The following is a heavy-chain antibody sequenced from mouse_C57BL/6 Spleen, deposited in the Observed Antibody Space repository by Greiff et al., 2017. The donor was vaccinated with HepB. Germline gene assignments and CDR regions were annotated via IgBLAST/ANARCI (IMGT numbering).Heavy chain of an antibody. CDR3: TYSSGYAMDY. Sequence: VQLQQSGAELVRPGASVKLSCTASGFNIKDDYMHWVKQRPEQGLEWIGWIDPENGDTEYASKFQGKATITADTSSNTAYLQLSSLTSEDTAVYYCTYSSGYAMDYWGQGTSVTVSS. J-gene: IGHJ4*01. CDR2: IDPENGDT. CDR1: GFNIKDDY. D-gene: IGHD3-2*02. V-gene: IGHV14-4*01.